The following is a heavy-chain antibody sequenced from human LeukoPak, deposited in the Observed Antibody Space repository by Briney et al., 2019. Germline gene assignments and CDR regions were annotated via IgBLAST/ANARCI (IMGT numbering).Heavy chain of an antibody. CDR3: ARANGDYDY. CDR1: GYTFTSYD. V-gene: IGHV1-8*01. CDR2: MNPNSGKK. Sequence: ASVKVSCKASGYTFTSYDINWVRQVTGRGLEWMGWMNPNSGKKGYPQKFQGRVTMSTDNSISTAYMELSSLRSEDTAVYYCARANGDYDYWGQGTLVTVSS. J-gene: IGHJ4*02. D-gene: IGHD4-17*01.